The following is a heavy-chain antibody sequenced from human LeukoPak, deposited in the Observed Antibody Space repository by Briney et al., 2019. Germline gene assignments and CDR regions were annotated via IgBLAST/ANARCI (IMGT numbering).Heavy chain of an antibody. D-gene: IGHD4-17*01. CDR2: IYYGGSP. V-gene: IGHV4-39*01. CDR3: ARTRRLRWLTLDAFDI. CDR1: GGSISSSSSY. Sequence: PSETLSLTCDVSGGSISSSSSYWGWAWIRQRPGKGLEWIGSIYYGGSPYYNSSLKSRVTISVDTSKNRISLKLSSVTAADTAVYYCARTRRLRWLTLDAFDIWGQGTMVTVSS. J-gene: IGHJ3*02.